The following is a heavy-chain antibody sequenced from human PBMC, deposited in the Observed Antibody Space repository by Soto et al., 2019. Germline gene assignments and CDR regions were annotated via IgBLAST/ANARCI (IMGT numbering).Heavy chain of an antibody. CDR3: ARVLRLDYGDYVRWLYYYGMDV. J-gene: IGHJ6*02. D-gene: IGHD4-17*01. CDR2: INSDGSST. Sequence: WGSLRLSCAASGFTFSSYWMHWVRQAPGKGLVWVSRINSDGSSTSYADSVKGRFTISRDNAKNTLYLQMNSLRAEDTAVYYCARVLRLDYGDYVRWLYYYGMDVWGQGTTVTVSS. V-gene: IGHV3-74*01. CDR1: GFTFSSYW.